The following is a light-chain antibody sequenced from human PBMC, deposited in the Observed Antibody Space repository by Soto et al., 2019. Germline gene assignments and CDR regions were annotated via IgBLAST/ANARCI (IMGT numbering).Light chain of an antibody. J-gene: IGLJ1*01. V-gene: IGLV1-47*02. CDR3: VSCDDSLSGLV. Sequence: QSVLTQPPSASGTPGQRVTISCSGRRANIGNNYVCWYQHLPGTAPKLLIYSNNQRPSGVPDRFSGSQSGTSSSLAISGLRSEDEADYYCVSCDDSLSGLVFGTGTKLTVL. CDR2: SNN. CDR1: RANIGNNY.